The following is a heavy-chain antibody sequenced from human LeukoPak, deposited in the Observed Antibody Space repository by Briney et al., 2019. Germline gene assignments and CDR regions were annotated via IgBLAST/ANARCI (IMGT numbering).Heavy chain of an antibody. CDR3: AKEGEWLRFGYYYYYYGMDV. CDR1: GFTFSNYA. V-gene: IGHV3-30*18. J-gene: IGHJ6*02. Sequence: PGGSLRLSCAASGFTFSNYAMSWVRQAPGKGLEWVAVISYDGSNKYYADSVKGRFTISRDNSKNTLYLQMNSLRAEDTAVYYCAKEGEWLRFGYYYYYYGMDVWGQGTTVTVSS. CDR2: ISYDGSNK. D-gene: IGHD5-12*01.